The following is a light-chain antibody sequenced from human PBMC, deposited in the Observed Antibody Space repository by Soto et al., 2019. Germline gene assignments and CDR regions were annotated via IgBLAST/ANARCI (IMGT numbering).Light chain of an antibody. J-gene: IGLJ2*01. V-gene: IGLV1-51*01. Sequence: QSVLTQPPSVSAAPGQKVTISCSGFSSNIGNNYVSWYQQVPGTAPKLLIYENNKRPSGIPDRFSGSKSGTSATLDITGLQTGDEADYYCGTWDSNLSAGVFGGGTKLTVL. CDR3: GTWDSNLSAGV. CDR2: ENN. CDR1: SSNIGNNY.